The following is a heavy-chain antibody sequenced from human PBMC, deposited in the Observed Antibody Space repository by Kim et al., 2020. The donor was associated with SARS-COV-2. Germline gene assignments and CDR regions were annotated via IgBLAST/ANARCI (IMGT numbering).Heavy chain of an antibody. CDR1: GFTFTSSA. Sequence: SVKVSCKASGFTFTSSAMQWVRQARGQRLEWIGWIVVGSGNTNYAQKFQERVTITRDMSTSTAYMELSSLRSEDTAVYYCAAATDLRGDDCWSGYLGMDVWGKGTTVTVSS. V-gene: IGHV1-58*02. D-gene: IGHD3-3*01. CDR3: AAATDLRGDDCWSGYLGMDV. CDR2: IVVGSGNT. J-gene: IGHJ6*04.